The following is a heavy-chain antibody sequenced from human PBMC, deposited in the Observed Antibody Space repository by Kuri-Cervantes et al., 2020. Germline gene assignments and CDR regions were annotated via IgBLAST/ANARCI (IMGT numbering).Heavy chain of an antibody. CDR3: ARGGYSYGLGGYYYYGMDV. V-gene: IGHV6-1*01. J-gene: IGHJ6*02. D-gene: IGHD5-18*01. CDR1: GDSVSSNNVA. Sequence: SETLSLTCAISGDSVSSNNVAWNWIRQSPSRGLEWLGRTYYRSKWYNDYAVSVKSRITINPDTSKNQFSLQLNSVTPEDTAVYYCARGGYSYGLGGYYYYGMDVWGQGTTVTVSS. CDR2: TYYRSKWYN.